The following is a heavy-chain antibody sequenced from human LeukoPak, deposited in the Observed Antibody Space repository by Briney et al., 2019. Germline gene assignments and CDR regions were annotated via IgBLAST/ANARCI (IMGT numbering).Heavy chain of an antibody. CDR3: AKTLSGSYRDAFDI. Sequence: GGSLRLSCVASGFTFSNYAMNWVRQAPGKGLEWVSGVSGGGSSTYYADSVKGRFTISRDNSKNMLYLQMNSLRAEDTAVYYCAKTLSGSYRDAFDIWGQGTMVTVSS. J-gene: IGHJ3*02. V-gene: IGHV3-23*01. CDR2: VSGGGSST. D-gene: IGHD1-26*01. CDR1: GFTFSNYA.